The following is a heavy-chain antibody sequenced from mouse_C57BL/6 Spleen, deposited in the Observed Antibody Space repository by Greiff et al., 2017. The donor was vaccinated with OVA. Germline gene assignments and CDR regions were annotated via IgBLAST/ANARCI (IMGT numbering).Heavy chain of an antibody. CDR2: IDPSASYT. J-gene: IGHJ2*01. CDR1: GSTFPSYW. Sequence: QLQQPGAELVKPGASVKLSCKASGSTFPSYWMQWVKPGPGPGLEWIGEIDPSASYTNYTQKFKGKATFTVDTRTSTAYMQLSSLTSEDSAVYYCASGGLYSNYFDYWGQGTTLTVSS. V-gene: IGHV1-50*01. CDR3: ASGGLYSNYFDY. D-gene: IGHD2-5*01.